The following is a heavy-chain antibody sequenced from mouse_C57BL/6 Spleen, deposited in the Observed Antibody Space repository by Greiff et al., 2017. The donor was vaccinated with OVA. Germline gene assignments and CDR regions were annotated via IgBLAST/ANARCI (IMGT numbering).Heavy chain of an antibody. CDR2: IDPEDGET. Sequence: VHVKQSGAELVKPGASVKLSCTASGFNIKDYYMHWVKQRTEQGLEWIGRIDPEDGETKYAPKFQGKATITADTSSNTAYLQRSSLTSEDTALYYCATVPDYYRNPHYYAMDYWGQGTTVTVSS. J-gene: IGHJ4*01. V-gene: IGHV14-2*01. D-gene: IGHD2-5*01. CDR3: ATVPDYYRNPHYYAMDY. CDR1: GFNIKDYY.